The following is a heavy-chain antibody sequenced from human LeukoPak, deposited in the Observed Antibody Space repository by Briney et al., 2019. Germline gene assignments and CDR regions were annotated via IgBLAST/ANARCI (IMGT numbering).Heavy chain of an antibody. CDR2: IYYSGST. CDR1: GGSISGSSYY. V-gene: IGHV4-39*07. CDR3: ARGSGWYGGFDY. Sequence: SETLSLTCTVSGGSISGSSYYWGWLRQPPGKGLEWIGSIYYSGSTYYNPSLKSRVTISVDTSKNQFSLKLSSVTAADTAVYYCARGSGWYGGFDYWGQGTLVTVSS. J-gene: IGHJ4*02. D-gene: IGHD6-19*01.